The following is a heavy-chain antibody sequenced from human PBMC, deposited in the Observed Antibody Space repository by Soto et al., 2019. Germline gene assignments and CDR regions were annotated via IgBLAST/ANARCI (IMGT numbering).Heavy chain of an antibody. Sequence: RASVKVSCKAFGYTFSNYPIHWVRQAPGQRLEWLGWINPDKGNTKYSQTFQGRVTITRDTSARTAYVELSSLISEDTAVYYCARDSGIVALYALDVWGQGTTVTVSS. CDR2: INPDKGNT. CDR1: GYTFSNYP. D-gene: IGHD3-16*01. J-gene: IGHJ6*02. CDR3: ARDSGIVALYALDV. V-gene: IGHV1-3*01.